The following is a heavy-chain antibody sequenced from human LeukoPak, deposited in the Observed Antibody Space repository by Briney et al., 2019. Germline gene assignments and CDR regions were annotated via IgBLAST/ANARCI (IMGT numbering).Heavy chain of an antibody. CDR1: GGSISSYS. Sequence: SETLSLTCTVSGGSISSYSWTWVRQPPGKGLEWIGYIYYSGSTNYNPSLKSRVTISVDTSMNQFSLKLSSVTAADTAVYYCARGDGYNAFDIWGQGTMVTVSS. CDR2: IYYSGST. CDR3: ARGDGYNAFDI. J-gene: IGHJ3*02. D-gene: IGHD5-24*01. V-gene: IGHV4-59*01.